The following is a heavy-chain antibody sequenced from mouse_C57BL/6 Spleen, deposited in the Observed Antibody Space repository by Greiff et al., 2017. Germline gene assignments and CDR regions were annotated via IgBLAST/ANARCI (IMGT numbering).Heavy chain of an antibody. D-gene: IGHD1-1*01. J-gene: IGHJ4*01. CDR1: GFSLSTSGMG. Sequence: VKLQESGPGILQSSQTLSLTCSFSGFSLSTSGMGVSWIRQPSGKGLEWLAHIYWDDDKRYNPSLKSRLTISKDTSSNQVFLKITSVDTADTATYYCARGITTVVDAMDYWGQGTSVTVSS. CDR2: IYWDDDK. V-gene: IGHV8-12*01. CDR3: ARGITTVVDAMDY.